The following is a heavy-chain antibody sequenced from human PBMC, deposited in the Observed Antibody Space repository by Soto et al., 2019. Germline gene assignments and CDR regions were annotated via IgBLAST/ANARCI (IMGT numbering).Heavy chain of an antibody. D-gene: IGHD3-16*01. J-gene: IGHJ5*02. Sequence: SETLSLTCTVSGGSIGSYYWSWIRQPPGKGLEWIGYIYYSGSTNYNPSLKSRVTISVDTSKNQFSLKLSSVTAADTAVYYCARQVPANLGSCFDPWGQGTLVTVSS. CDR3: ARQVPANLGSCFDP. V-gene: IGHV4-59*08. CDR2: IYYSGST. CDR1: GGSIGSYY.